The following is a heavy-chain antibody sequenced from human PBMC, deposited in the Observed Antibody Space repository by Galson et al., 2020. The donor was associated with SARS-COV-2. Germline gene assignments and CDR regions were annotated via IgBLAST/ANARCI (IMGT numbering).Heavy chain of an antibody. Sequence: SETLSLTCAVSGGSISSGGYYWSWIRQPPGKGLEWIGYIYHSGNTYYTPSLKSRVTISLDRSKNQFSLKLTSVTAADTAVYYCARGGLLGDAMDVWGQGTTVTVSS. D-gene: IGHD1-26*01. J-gene: IGHJ6*02. CDR2: IYHSGNT. V-gene: IGHV4-30-2*01. CDR1: GGSISSGGYY. CDR3: ARGGLLGDAMDV.